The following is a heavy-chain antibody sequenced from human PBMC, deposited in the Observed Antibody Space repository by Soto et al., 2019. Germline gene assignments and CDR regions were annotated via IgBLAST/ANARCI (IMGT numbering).Heavy chain of an antibody. CDR1: GFTFSSYG. CDR3: AKDFRGWYPYYFDY. J-gene: IGHJ4*02. CDR2: ISYDGSNK. D-gene: IGHD6-19*01. V-gene: IGHV3-30*18. Sequence: PGGSLRLSCVASGFTFSSYGMHWVRQAPGKGLEWVAVISYDGSNKFYADPVKGRFTISRDNSKNTLYLQMNSLRVEDTALYYCAKDFRGWYPYYFDYWGQGTLVTVSS.